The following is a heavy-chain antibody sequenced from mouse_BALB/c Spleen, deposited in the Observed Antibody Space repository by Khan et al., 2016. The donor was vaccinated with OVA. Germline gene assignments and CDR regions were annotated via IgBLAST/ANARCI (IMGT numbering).Heavy chain of an antibody. Sequence: EVQLQESGAELVRPGASVKISCKAFGYTFTNHHINWVKQRPGQGLDWIGYINPYNDYSNYNQKFKGKATLTVDKSPSTAYLERSSLTSEDSAVYYCARGGYNNCPFAYWGQGTLVTVSA. D-gene: IGHD2-5*01. V-gene: IGHV1S45*01. CDR1: GYTFTNHH. CDR2: INPYNDYS. CDR3: ARGGYNNCPFAY. J-gene: IGHJ3*01.